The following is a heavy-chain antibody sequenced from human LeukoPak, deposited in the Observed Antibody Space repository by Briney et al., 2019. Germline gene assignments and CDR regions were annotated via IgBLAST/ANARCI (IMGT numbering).Heavy chain of an antibody. V-gene: IGHV4-61*08. CDR1: GGSISSGGYS. CDR2: IYYSGST. D-gene: IGHD4-17*01. Sequence: SQTLSLTCAVSGGSISSGGYSWIWIRQSPGKGLEWIGYIYYSGSTNYNPSLKSRVAMSIDTSRNQFSLKLSSETAADTAVYYCVRRLDTDYGQYYDSWGQGILVTVSS. J-gene: IGHJ4*02. CDR3: VRRLDTDYGQYYDS.